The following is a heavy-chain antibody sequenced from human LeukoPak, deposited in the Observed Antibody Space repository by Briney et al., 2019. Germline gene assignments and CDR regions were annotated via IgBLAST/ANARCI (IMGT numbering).Heavy chain of an antibody. Sequence: SETLSLTCTDSGGSISSYYWSWIRQPPGKGLEWIGYIYYSGSTKYNPSLKSRVTISVDASNNQFSLRLSSVTAADTAVYYCARTLQPYTSSWYFDRWGQGTLVTVSP. J-gene: IGHJ4*02. CDR2: IYYSGST. CDR1: GGSISSYY. D-gene: IGHD6-13*01. CDR3: ARTLQPYTSSWYFDR. V-gene: IGHV4-59*01.